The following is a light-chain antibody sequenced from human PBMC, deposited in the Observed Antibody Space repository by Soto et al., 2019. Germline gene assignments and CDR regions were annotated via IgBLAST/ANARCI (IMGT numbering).Light chain of an antibody. CDR2: DIS. Sequence: QAVVTQEPSLTVSPGGTVTLTCGSSTGTVTSGHYPYWFQQKPGQAPRTLMSDISRRLSGTPARFSGSLLGDKAALTLSGAQPEDEADYYCLLYYGGSSVFGTGTKLTVL. J-gene: IGLJ1*01. CDR1: TGTVTSGHY. V-gene: IGLV7-46*01. CDR3: LLYYGGSSV.